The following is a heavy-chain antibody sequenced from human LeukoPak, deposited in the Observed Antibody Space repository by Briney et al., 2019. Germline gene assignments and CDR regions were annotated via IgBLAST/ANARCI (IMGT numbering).Heavy chain of an antibody. V-gene: IGHV3-30*02. CDR1: GFTFSSYA. D-gene: IGHD3-3*01. CDR2: IRYDGSNK. CDR3: AKATLIYVLRFISDVGGIDY. Sequence: PGGSLRLSCAASGFTFSSYAMSWVRQAPGKGLEWVAFIRYDGSNKYYADSVKGRFTISRDNSKNTLYLQMNSLRAEDTAVYYCAKATLIYVLRFISDVGGIDYWGQGTLVTVSS. J-gene: IGHJ4*02.